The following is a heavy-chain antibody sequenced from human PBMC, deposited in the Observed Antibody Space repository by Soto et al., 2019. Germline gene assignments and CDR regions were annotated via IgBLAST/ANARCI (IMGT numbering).Heavy chain of an antibody. CDR2: IYHSGST. Sequence: SETLSLTCAVSSGSISSSNWWSWVRQPPGKGLEWIGEIYHSGSTNYNPSLKSRVTISVDKSKNQFSLKLSSVTAADTAVYYCAREQPTAYYYDYWGQGTLVTVSS. CDR3: AREQPTAYYYDY. V-gene: IGHV4-4*02. D-gene: IGHD2-21*01. J-gene: IGHJ4*02. CDR1: SGSISSSNW.